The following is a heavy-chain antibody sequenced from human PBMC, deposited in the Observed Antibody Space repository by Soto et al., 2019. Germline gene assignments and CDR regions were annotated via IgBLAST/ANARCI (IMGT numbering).Heavy chain of an antibody. D-gene: IGHD2-15*01. V-gene: IGHV1-69*08. CDR1: GGTFSSYT. Sequence: QVQLVQSGAEVKKPGSSVKVSCKASGGTFSSYTIGWVRQAPGQGLEWMGRIIPILGIANYAQKFQGRVTITADKSTSTAYMELSSLRAEDTAVYYCARDLYCSGGSCYSFDAFDIWGQGTMVTVSS. CDR2: IIPILGIA. CDR3: ARDLYCSGGSCYSFDAFDI. J-gene: IGHJ3*02.